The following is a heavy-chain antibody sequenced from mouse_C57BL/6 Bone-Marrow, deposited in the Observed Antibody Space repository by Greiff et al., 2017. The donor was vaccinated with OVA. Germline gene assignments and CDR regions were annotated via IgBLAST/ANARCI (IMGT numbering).Heavy chain of an antibody. CDR3: ARSYATGAY. CDR2: IYPGDGDT. CDR1: GYAFSSSW. D-gene: IGHD4-1*01. Sequence: VQLQQSGPELVKPGASVKISCKASGYAFSSSWMNWVKQRPGKALEWIGRIYPGDGDTNYNGKFKGKATLTADKSSSTAYMQLSSLTSEDSAVYFCARSYATGAYWGQGTLVTVSA. V-gene: IGHV1-82*01. J-gene: IGHJ3*01.